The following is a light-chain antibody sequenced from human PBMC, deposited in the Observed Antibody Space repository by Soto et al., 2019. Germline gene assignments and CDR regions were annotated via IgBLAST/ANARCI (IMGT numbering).Light chain of an antibody. CDR3: QQSYKTPFT. J-gene: IGKJ3*01. CDR2: AAS. V-gene: IGKV1-39*01. Sequence: DIQMTQSPSSLSASVGDRVTITCRAIQNISKYLNWYQRKPGKAPKLLIYAASTLQSGVPSRFSGSESGTEFTLTISSLQPEDFGDYICQQSYKTPFTFGPGTKVEIK. CDR1: QNISKY.